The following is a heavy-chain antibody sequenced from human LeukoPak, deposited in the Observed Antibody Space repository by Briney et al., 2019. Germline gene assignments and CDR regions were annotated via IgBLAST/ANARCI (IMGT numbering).Heavy chain of an antibody. CDR3: ARRLSPSYCSSTSCLRKNWFDP. D-gene: IGHD2-2*01. CDR1: GGSFSGYY. Sequence: KTSETLSLTCAAYGGSFSGYYWSWIRQPPGKGLEWIGEINHSGSTNYNPSLKSRVTISVDTSKNQFSLKLCSVTAADTAVYYCARRLSPSYCSSTSCLRKNWFDPWGQGTLVTVSS. J-gene: IGHJ5*02. V-gene: IGHV4-34*01. CDR2: INHSGST.